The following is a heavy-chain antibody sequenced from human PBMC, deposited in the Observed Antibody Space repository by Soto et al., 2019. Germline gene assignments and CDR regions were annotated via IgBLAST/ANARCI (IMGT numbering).Heavy chain of an antibody. V-gene: IGHV4-59*01. CDR3: ARAFVVPAASTFRPHPRLNWFDP. J-gene: IGHJ5*02. Sequence: QVQLQESGPGLVKPSETLSLTCTVSGGSISSYYWSWIRQPPGKGLEWIGYIYYSGSTNYNPSLKSRVTISVDTSKNQFSLKLSSVTAADTAVYYCARAFVVPAASTFRPHPRLNWFDPWGQGTLVTVSS. CDR2: IYYSGST. D-gene: IGHD2-2*01. CDR1: GGSISSYY.